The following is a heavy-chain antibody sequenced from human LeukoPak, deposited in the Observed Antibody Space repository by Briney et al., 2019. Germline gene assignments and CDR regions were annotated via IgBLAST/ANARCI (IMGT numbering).Heavy chain of an antibody. J-gene: IGHJ5*02. CDR1: GYTFTNYG. D-gene: IGHD3-22*01. V-gene: IGHV1-18*01. Sequence: ASVKVSCRASGYTFTNYGISWVRQAPGQGLEWMGWISAYNGNTNYAQKLQGRVTMTTETSTSTAYMELRSLRSDDTAIYYCARTYYYDSSGYYYGRWFDPWGQGTLVTVSS. CDR2: ISAYNGNT. CDR3: ARTYYYDSSGYYYGRWFDP.